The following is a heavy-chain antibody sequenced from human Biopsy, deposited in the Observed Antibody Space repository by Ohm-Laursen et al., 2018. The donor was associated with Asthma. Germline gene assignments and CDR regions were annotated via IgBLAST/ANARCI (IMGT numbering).Heavy chain of an antibody. CDR2: IIPIIGTA. CDR1: GDSFISYA. J-gene: IGHJ6*02. D-gene: IGHD6-6*01. Sequence: GASVKVSCKAYGDSFISYAITWVRQAPGQGLEWMGGIIPIIGTAHYAPKFQGRVTISADESTSTAYMELTSLSSEDTAVFFCGGCSSSIYYYGLDVWGQGTTVIVSS. CDR3: GGCSSSIYYYGLDV. V-gene: IGHV1-69*13.